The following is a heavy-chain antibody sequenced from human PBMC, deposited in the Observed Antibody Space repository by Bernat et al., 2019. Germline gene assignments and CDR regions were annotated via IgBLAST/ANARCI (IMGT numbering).Heavy chain of an antibody. CDR3: ARDLVSAAVLYYFDY. V-gene: IGHV1-69*06. CDR1: GGTFSSYA. J-gene: IGHJ4*02. D-gene: IGHD2/OR15-2a*01. Sequence: QVQLVQSGAEVKKPGSSVKVSCKTSGGTFSSYAISWVRQAPGQGLEWMGGIIPIFGTANYAQKFQGRVTITADKSTSTAYMELSSLRSEDTAVYYCARDLVSAAVLYYFDYWGQGTLVTVSS. CDR2: IIPIFGTA.